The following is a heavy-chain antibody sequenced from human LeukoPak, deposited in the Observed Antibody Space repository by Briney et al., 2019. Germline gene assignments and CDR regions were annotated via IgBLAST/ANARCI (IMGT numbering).Heavy chain of an antibody. CDR2: IFYSGRT. V-gene: IGHV4-59*01. CDR1: GGSISSYY. D-gene: IGHD5-18*01. Sequence: PSETLSLTCSVSGGSISSYYWNWIRQPPGKGLEWIGYIFYSGRTSYNPSLKSRLTISVDTSKNHFSLTLSSVTAADTAVYYCARDRGFVDTAMVRAFDIWGQGTMVTVSS. J-gene: IGHJ3*02. CDR3: ARDRGFVDTAMVRAFDI.